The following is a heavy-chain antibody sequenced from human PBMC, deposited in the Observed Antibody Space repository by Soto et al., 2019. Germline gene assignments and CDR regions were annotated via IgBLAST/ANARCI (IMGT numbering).Heavy chain of an antibody. CDR3: ARATPGGYSSSWYESPLRASNWFDP. CDR1: GFTVNSYA. CDR2: ISYDGSNK. J-gene: IGHJ5*02. Sequence: GGSLRLSWAASGFTVNSYAMHWVRQAPGKGLEWVAVISYDGSNKYYADSVKGRFTISRDNSNNTLYLQMNSLRAEDTAVYYCARATPGGYSSSWYESPLRASNWFDPWGQGTLVTVSS. D-gene: IGHD6-13*01. V-gene: IGHV3-30-3*01.